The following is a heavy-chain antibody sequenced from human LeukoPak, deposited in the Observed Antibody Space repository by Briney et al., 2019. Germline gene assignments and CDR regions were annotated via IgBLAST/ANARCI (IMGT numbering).Heavy chain of an antibody. CDR3: ANYFDISGFGS. CDR2: INHSGST. J-gene: IGHJ4*02. CDR1: GGSFSGYY. V-gene: IGHV4-34*01. D-gene: IGHD3-22*01. Sequence: SETLSLTCAVYGGSFSGYYWSWIRQPPGKGLEWIGEINHSGSTNYNPFLKSRVTISVDTSKNQFSLKMRSVTAADTAVYYCANYFDISGFGSWGQGILVTVSS.